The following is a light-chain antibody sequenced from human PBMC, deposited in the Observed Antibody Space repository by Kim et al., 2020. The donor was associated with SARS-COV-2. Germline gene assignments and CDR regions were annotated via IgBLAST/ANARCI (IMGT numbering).Light chain of an antibody. J-gene: IGLJ1*01. CDR1: TSKVGSNP. V-gene: IGLV1-44*01. CDR2: NND. CDR3: ATWDDSLNGGV. Sequence: GQRFSLACSGSTSKVGSNPINCYHQLPRTAPTLLIHNNDQRLSGVPDRFSGSKSGTSASLAISWLQSEDEADYYCATWDDSLNGGVFGTGTKVTVL.